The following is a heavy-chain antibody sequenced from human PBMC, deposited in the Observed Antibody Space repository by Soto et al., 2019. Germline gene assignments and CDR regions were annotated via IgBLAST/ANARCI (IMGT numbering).Heavy chain of an antibody. Sequence: ASVKVSCKASGGTFSSYTISWVRQAPGQGLEWMGRIIPILGIANYAQKFQGRVTITADKSTSTAYMELSSLRSEDTAVYYCASTSIDNNSSWYAIFDYWGQGTLVTVSS. CDR1: GGTFSSYT. CDR3: ASTSIDNNSSWYAIFDY. CDR2: IIPILGIA. D-gene: IGHD6-13*01. V-gene: IGHV1-69*02. J-gene: IGHJ4*02.